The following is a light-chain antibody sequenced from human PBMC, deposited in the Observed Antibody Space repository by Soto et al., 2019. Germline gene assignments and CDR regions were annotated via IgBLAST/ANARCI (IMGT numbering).Light chain of an antibody. V-gene: IGKV1-33*01. CDR2: DAS. Sequence: DIQMTQSPSSLSASVGDRVTITCQASQDISNYLNWYQQKPGKAPKLLIYDASNFETGDPSRFSGSGSGTDFTFTISSLQPEDIATYYCQQYDNLPLTFGGGTKVEIK. CDR1: QDISNY. CDR3: QQYDNLPLT. J-gene: IGKJ4*01.